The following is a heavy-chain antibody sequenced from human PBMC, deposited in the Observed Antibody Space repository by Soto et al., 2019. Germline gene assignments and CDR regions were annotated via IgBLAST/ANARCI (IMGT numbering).Heavy chain of an antibody. CDR2: IIPIFGTA. Sequence: QVQLVQSGAEVKKPGSSVKVSCKASGGTFSSYAISWVRQAPGQGLEWMGGIIPIFGTANYAQKFQGTVTSTADESTSTAYMELRRLRSEDTGVYYCARDLSPGDYYYGMDVWGQGTTVTVSS. J-gene: IGHJ6*02. D-gene: IGHD3-10*01. CDR3: ARDLSPGDYYYGMDV. CDR1: GGTFSSYA. V-gene: IGHV1-69*01.